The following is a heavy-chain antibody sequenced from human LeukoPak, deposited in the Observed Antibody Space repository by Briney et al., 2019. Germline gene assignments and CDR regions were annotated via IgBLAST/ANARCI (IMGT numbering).Heavy chain of an antibody. D-gene: IGHD5-24*01. V-gene: IGHV1-3*01. J-gene: IGHJ4*02. CDR1: GYTFSTYT. CDR3: AREIDRDDYNRFFDY. Sequence: ASVKVSCKASGYTFSTYTMHWARQAPGQRLEWMGWINAGNGNTKYSQKFQVRVTITRDTSATTAYMEMSSLKSEDTAVYYCAREIDRDDYNRFFDYWGQGTLVTVSS. CDR2: INAGNGNT.